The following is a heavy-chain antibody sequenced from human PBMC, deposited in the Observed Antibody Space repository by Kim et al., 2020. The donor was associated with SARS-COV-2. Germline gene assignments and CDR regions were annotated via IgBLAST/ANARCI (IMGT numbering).Heavy chain of an antibody. D-gene: IGHD6-13*01. CDR1: GFTFSDYY. CDR2: ITTSSTYT. Sequence: GGSLRLSCAASGFTFSDYYMSWIRQAPGKGLECVSYITTSSTYTNYADSVKGRFTISRDNAETSLYLQMNSLRAEVTAVYYCARRRSSWYSQIDFWGQGT. CDR3: ARRRSSWYSQIDF. J-gene: IGHJ4*02. V-gene: IGHV3-11*03.